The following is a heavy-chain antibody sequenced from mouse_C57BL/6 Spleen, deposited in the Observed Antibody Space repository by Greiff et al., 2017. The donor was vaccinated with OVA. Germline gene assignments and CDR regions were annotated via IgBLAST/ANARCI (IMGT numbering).Heavy chain of an antibody. V-gene: IGHV1-61*01. CDR3: ARDYYGSSCFDY. CDR1: GYTFTSYW. CDR2: IYPSDSET. Sequence: QVQLQQPGAELVRPGSSVKLSCKASGYTFTSYWMDWVKQRPGQGLEWIGNIYPSDSETHYNQKFKDKATLTVDKSSSTAYMQLSSLTSEDSAVYYCARDYYGSSCFDYWGQGTTLTVSS. D-gene: IGHD1-1*01. J-gene: IGHJ2*01.